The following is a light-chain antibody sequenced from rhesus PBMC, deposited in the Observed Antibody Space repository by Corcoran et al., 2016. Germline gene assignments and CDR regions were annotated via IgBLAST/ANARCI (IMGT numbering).Light chain of an antibody. CDR2: KAS. CDR1: QGISTY. V-gene: IGKV1-43*02. Sequence: DIQMTQSPSSLSASVGDRVTITCRASQGISTYLNWYQQKQGKAPKRLIYKASSLEIGVPSRFSGSGAGTYFTLTISSLQPEDFATYYCLQYNSDPWTFGQGTKVEIK. J-gene: IGKJ1*01. CDR3: LQYNSDPWT.